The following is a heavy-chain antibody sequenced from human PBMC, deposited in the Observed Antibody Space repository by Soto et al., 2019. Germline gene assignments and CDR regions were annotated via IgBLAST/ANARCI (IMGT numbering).Heavy chain of an antibody. CDR2: ISGSGAST. Sequence: PGGSLRLSCAASGFTFSTCAMSWVRQAPGKGLEWVSSISGSGASTDYADSVKGRFTISRDSSKNTLYLQMNSLRAEDTAMYFCAKTYDTYWRGALDIWGQGTMVTVSS. J-gene: IGHJ3*02. CDR3: AKTYDTYWRGALDI. V-gene: IGHV3-23*01. D-gene: IGHD2-8*02. CDR1: GFTFSTCA.